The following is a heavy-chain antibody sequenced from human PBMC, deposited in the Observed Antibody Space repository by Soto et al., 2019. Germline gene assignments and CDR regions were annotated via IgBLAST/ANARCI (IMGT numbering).Heavy chain of an antibody. CDR2: IIPIFGTA. CDR3: ARDGPTELLGYYYYGMDV. V-gene: IGHV1-69*13. J-gene: IGHJ6*02. Sequence: SVKVSCKASGGTFSSYAISWVRQAPGQGLEWMGGIIPIFGTANYAQKFQGRVTITADESTSTAYMELSSLRSEDTAVYYWARDGPTELLGYYYYGMDVWGQGTTVTVSS. D-gene: IGHD1-26*01. CDR1: GGTFSSYA.